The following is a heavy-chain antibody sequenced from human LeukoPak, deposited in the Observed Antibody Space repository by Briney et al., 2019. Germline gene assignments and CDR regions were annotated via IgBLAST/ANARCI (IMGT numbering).Heavy chain of an antibody. V-gene: IGHV1-46*01. Sequence: ASVKVSCKASGYTFTSYYMHWVRQAPGQGLEWMGIINPSGGSTNYAQKFQGRVTITADESTSTAYMELSSLRSEDTAVYYCARDLVTPTSNWFDPWGQGTLVTVSS. CDR3: ARDLVTPTSNWFDP. CDR2: INPSGGST. J-gene: IGHJ5*02. CDR1: GYTFTSYY. D-gene: IGHD4-23*01.